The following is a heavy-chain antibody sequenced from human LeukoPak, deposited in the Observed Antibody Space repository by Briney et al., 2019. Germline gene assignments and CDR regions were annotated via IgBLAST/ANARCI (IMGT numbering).Heavy chain of an antibody. V-gene: IGHV3-23*01. CDR1: GFTFSLYA. CDR2: ISGSGANT. CDR3: AKKVYVFSSGYDY. D-gene: IGHD3-3*01. J-gene: IGHJ4*02. Sequence: PGGSLRLSCAASGFTFSLYAMSWVRQAPGKGLEWVSGISGSGANTYYADSVKGRFTISRDNSKNTLYLQMNSLRAEDTAVYYCAKKVYVFSSGYDYWGQGTLVTVSS.